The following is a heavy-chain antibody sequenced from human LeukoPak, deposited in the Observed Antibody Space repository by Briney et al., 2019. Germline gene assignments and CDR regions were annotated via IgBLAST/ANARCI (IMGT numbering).Heavy chain of an antibody. CDR1: GYTFTSYG. CDR3: ARGNRDLMSGGSLDY. J-gene: IGHJ4*02. Sequence: ASVKVSCKASGYTFTSYGISWARQAPGQGLEWMGWISAYNGNTNYTQKVQGRVTMTTDTSTSTAYMELRSLRSDDTAVYYCARGNRDLMSGGSLDYWGQGTLVTVSS. CDR2: ISAYNGNT. D-gene: IGHD2-15*01. V-gene: IGHV1-18*01.